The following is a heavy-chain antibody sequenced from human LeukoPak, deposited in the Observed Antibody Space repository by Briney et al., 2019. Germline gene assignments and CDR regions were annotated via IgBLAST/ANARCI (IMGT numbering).Heavy chain of an antibody. CDR1: VFTPTSYW. Sequence: PGGCLRLSRAPSVFTPTSYWMSWVRPAPGEGLEWVANIKQDGREKYYVDSVKGRFTISRDNAKNSLFLQMDSLRAEDTAVYYCASGRQMGYWGQGALVTVSS. D-gene: IGHD5-24*01. CDR2: IKQDGREK. CDR3: ASGRQMGY. J-gene: IGHJ4*02. V-gene: IGHV3-7*03.